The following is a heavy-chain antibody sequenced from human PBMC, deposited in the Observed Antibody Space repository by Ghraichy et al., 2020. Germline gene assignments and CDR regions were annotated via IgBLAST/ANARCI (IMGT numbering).Heavy chain of an antibody. Sequence: LSLTCAASGFTFDDYAMHWVRQAPGKGLEWVSVISGDGDRTYYADSAKGRFTISRDNSKNSLYLQMNSLRTEDTALYYCVKANGYYGMDVWGQGTTVTVSS. CDR3: VKANGYYGMDV. CDR2: ISGDGDRT. J-gene: IGHJ6*02. V-gene: IGHV3-43*02. CDR1: GFTFDDYA.